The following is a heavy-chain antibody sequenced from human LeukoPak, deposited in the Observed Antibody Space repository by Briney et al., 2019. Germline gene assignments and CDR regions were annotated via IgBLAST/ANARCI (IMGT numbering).Heavy chain of an antibody. CDR2: ISSSSSTI. V-gene: IGHV3-48*01. J-gene: IGHJ6*02. CDR3: AEFPRGPYYYGMDV. Sequence: GGSLRLSCAASGFTFSSYSMNWVRQAPGKGLEWVSYISSSSSTIYYADSVKGRFTISRDNAKNSLYLQMNSLRAEDTAVYYCAEFPRGPYYYGMDVWGQGTTVTVSS. CDR1: GFTFSSYS. D-gene: IGHD3-10*01.